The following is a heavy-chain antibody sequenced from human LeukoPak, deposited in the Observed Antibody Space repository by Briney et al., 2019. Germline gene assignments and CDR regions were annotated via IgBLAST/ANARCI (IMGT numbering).Heavy chain of an antibody. CDR3: TRLGEDTSSSGNY. CDR1: GFTFSGSA. Sequence: PGGSLRLSCAASGFTFSGSAIHWVRQASGRGLEWVGRIRSKANSYATAYAASVRGRFAISRDDSKNTAYLQMNSLKIEDTAVYYCTRLGEDTSSSGNYWGQGTLVTVSS. CDR2: IRSKANSYAT. V-gene: IGHV3-73*01. D-gene: IGHD6-6*01. J-gene: IGHJ4*02.